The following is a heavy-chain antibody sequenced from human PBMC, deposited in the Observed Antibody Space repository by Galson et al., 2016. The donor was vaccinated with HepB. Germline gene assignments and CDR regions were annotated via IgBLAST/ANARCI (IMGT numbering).Heavy chain of an antibody. V-gene: IGHV1-3*01. J-gene: IGHJ4*02. D-gene: IGHD4-17*01. CDR1: GYTFTNYA. CDR3: AREVDYGDYGPYYFEY. CDR2: INAGNGDT. Sequence: SVKVSCKASGYTFTNYAMHWVRQAPGQRFEWMGRINAGNGDTKYSPKFQDRVTLTSDTSASTVYMELSSLRSGDTAVYYCAREVDYGDYGPYYFEYWGQGTLVTVSA.